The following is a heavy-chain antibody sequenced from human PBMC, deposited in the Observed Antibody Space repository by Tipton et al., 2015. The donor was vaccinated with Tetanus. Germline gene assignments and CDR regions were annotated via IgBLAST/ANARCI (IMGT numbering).Heavy chain of an antibody. CDR3: ARHSSGYFTFFDY. CDR2: IYFSGDT. CDR1: GVSIADNTNY. Sequence: TLSLTCTVSGVSIADNTNYWGWIRQSPGKGLEWIGSIYFSGDTYSNPSLKSRATISVDTSRNQFSLRLSSVTAADTAVYYRARHSSGYFTFFDYWGQGTLVTASS. J-gene: IGHJ4*02. V-gene: IGHV4-39*01. D-gene: IGHD3-22*01.